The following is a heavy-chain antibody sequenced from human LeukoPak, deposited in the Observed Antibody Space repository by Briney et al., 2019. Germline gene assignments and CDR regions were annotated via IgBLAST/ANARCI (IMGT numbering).Heavy chain of an antibody. CDR2: IYPGDSDT. D-gene: IGHD3-3*01. V-gene: IGHV5-51*01. J-gene: IGHJ4*02. CDR1: GYSFTSYW. Sequence: GESLKISCKGSGYSFTSYWIGWVRQLPGKGLEWMGIIYPGDSDTRYSPSFQGQVTISADKSISTAYLQWSSLKASDTAMYYCARHRFLESYYFAYWGQGTLVTVSS. CDR3: ARHRFLESYYFAY.